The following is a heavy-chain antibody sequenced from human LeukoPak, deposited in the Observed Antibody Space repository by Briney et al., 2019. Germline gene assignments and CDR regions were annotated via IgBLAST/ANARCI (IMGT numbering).Heavy chain of an antibody. CDR2: IIPIFGTA. D-gene: IGHD6-19*01. J-gene: IGHJ6*02. CDR1: GGTFSSYA. Sequence: ASVKVSRKASGGTFSSYAICWVRQAPGQGLEWMGGIIPIFGTANYAQKFQGRVTITADESTSTAYMELSSLRSEDTAVYYCARGGIAVAQSPSNYYYYGMDVWGQGTTVTVSS. V-gene: IGHV1-69*13. CDR3: ARGGIAVAQSPSNYYYYGMDV.